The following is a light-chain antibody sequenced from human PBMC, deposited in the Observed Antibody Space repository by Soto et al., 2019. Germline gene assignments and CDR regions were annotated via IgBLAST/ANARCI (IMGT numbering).Light chain of an antibody. CDR3: QQYNNWPLT. Sequence: ETVMTQSPATLSVSPGEKTTLSCRASQSVSRNLAWYQQKPGQIPRLLIYATSTRATGIPARFSASGSGTEFTLTISSLQSEDFAVYYCQQYNNWPLTFGGETKVEIK. V-gene: IGKV3-15*01. CDR2: ATS. J-gene: IGKJ4*01. CDR1: QSVSRN.